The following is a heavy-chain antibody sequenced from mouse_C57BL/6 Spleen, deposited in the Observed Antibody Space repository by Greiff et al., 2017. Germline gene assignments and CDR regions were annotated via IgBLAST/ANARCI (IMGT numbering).Heavy chain of an antibody. V-gene: IGHV1-4*01. Sequence: QVQLQQPGAELARPGASVTMSCKASGYTFTSYTMHCGKQRPGQGLVWIGYIKLSSGYTKYNQKFKDKATLTADKSSNTAYMQLSSLTSEDSAVYYCARWTYYGSGYFDVWGTGTTVTVSS. CDR2: IKLSSGYT. D-gene: IGHD1-1*01. CDR3: ARWTYYGSGYFDV. J-gene: IGHJ1*03. CDR1: GYTFTSYT.